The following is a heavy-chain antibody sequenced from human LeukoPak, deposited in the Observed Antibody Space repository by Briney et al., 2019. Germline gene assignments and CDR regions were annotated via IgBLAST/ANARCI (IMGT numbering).Heavy chain of an antibody. J-gene: IGHJ4*02. CDR1: GGSFSGYY. CDR3: ARDPGAYCSGGSCSTDY. Sequence: SETLSLTCAVYGGSFSGYYRSWIRQPPGKGLEWIGEINHSGSTNYNPSLKSRVTISVDTSKNQFSLKLSSVTAADTAVYYCARDPGAYCSGGSCSTDYWGLGTLVTVSS. V-gene: IGHV4-34*01. CDR2: INHSGST. D-gene: IGHD2-15*01.